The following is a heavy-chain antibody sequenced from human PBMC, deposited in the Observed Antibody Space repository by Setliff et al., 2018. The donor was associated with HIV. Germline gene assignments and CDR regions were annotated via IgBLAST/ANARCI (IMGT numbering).Heavy chain of an antibody. Sequence: GGSLRLSCAASGFTLSSYAMTWVRQAPGKGLEWVSVIYRDGATYYADSVKGRFTISRDNANNLVYLQMNSLRVEDTAVYFCARWGSGSYERVFDYWGQGMLVTVSS. V-gene: IGHV3-23*03. D-gene: IGHD1-26*01. CDR2: IYRDGAT. CDR3: ARWGSGSYERVFDY. CDR1: GFTLSSYA. J-gene: IGHJ4*02.